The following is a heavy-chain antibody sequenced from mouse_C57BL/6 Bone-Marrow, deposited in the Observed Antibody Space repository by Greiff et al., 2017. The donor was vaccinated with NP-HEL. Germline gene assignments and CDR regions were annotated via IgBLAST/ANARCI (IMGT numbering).Heavy chain of an antibody. CDR2: ISNLAYSI. Sequence: EVQLVESGGGLVQPGGSLKLSCAASGFTFSDYGMAWVRQAPRKGPEWVAFISNLAYSIYYADTVTGRFTISRENAKNTLYLEMSSLRSEDTAMYYCARFYGSSWYFDVWGTGTTVTVSS. CDR1: GFTFSDYG. CDR3: ARFYGSSWYFDV. J-gene: IGHJ1*03. D-gene: IGHD1-1*01. V-gene: IGHV5-15*01.